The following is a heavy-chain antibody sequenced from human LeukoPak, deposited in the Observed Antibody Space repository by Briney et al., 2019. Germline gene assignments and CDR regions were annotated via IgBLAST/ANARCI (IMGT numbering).Heavy chain of an antibody. V-gene: IGHV3-9*01. D-gene: IGHD3-22*01. CDR2: ISWNSGSI. J-gene: IGHJ3*02. Sequence: GGSLRLSCAASGFTFDDYAMHWVRQAPGKGLEWVSGISWNSGSIGYADSVKGRFTISRDNAKNSLYLQMNSLRAEDTALYYCAKDYSPLRRLSSGYYGDAFDIWGQGTMVTVSS. CDR3: AKDYSPLRRLSSGYYGDAFDI. CDR1: GFTFDDYA.